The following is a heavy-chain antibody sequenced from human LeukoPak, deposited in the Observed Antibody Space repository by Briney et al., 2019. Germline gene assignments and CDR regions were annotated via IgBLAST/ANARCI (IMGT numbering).Heavy chain of an antibody. CDR1: GFAFNAYS. CDR2: IISRGDTT. CDR3: ARGRGYCTGVSCDIDY. D-gene: IGHD2-8*02. Sequence: GGSLRLSCAASGFAFNAYSMNWVRQAPGKGLEWVSNIISRGDTTHYAASVKGRFTISRDNAKNAVFLHLNSLRGDDTAVYYCARGRGYCTGVSCDIDYWGQGTLVTVSS. V-gene: IGHV3-48*04. J-gene: IGHJ4*02.